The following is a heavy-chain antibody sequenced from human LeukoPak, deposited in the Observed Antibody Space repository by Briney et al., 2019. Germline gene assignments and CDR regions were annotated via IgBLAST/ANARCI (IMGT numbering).Heavy chain of an antibody. D-gene: IGHD3-3*01. Sequence: PGGSLRLSCAASGFTFSDYYMSWIRQAPGKGLEWVSYISSSGSTIYYADSVKGRFTISRDNAKNSLYLQMNSLRAEDTAVYYCARDLRTFRSGYYYFDYWGQGTLVTVSS. CDR2: ISSSGSTI. CDR3: ARDLRTFRSGYYYFDY. J-gene: IGHJ4*02. CDR1: GFTFSDYY. V-gene: IGHV3-11*04.